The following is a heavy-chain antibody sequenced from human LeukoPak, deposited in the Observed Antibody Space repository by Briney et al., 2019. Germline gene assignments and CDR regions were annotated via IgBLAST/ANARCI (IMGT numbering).Heavy chain of an antibody. V-gene: IGHV3-21*01. J-gene: IGHJ4*02. D-gene: IGHD1-26*01. CDR2: ISSSSSYI. Sequence: PSETLSLTCTVSGGSISSYYWSWIRQPPGKGLEWVSSISSSSSYIYYADSVKGRFTISRDNARKSLYLQMNSLRAEDTAVYYCARDVFGWEHPFDYWGQGTLVTVSS. CDR1: GGSISSYY. CDR3: ARDVFGWEHPFDY.